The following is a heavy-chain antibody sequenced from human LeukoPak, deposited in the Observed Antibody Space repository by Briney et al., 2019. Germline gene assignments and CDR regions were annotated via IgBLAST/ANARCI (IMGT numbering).Heavy chain of an antibody. J-gene: IGHJ5*02. Sequence: SGTLSLTCTVSGGSISSYYWSWIRQPPGKGLEWIGYIYYSGSTNYNPSLKSRVAISVDTSKNQFSLKLSSVTAADTAVYYCARDRNYYDSSGYLSGGVAWFDPWGQGTLVTVSS. CDR2: IYYSGST. D-gene: IGHD3-22*01. CDR1: GGSISSYY. CDR3: ARDRNYYDSSGYLSGGVAWFDP. V-gene: IGHV4-59*01.